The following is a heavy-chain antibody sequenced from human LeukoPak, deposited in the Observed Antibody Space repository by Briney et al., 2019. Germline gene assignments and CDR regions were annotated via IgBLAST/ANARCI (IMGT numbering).Heavy chain of an antibody. D-gene: IGHD3-22*01. Sequence: GGSLRLYCAASGFTFSTYTMKCVRQAPGEGLECVSSVTRSSHYIYCADSVKGRFTISRDNAKNSLYLQMNSLRAEDTAVYYCARTRYDGSGYYSLGDYWGQGTLVTVSS. CDR2: VTRSSHYI. CDR3: ARTRYDGSGYYSLGDY. CDR1: GFTFSTYT. J-gene: IGHJ4*02. V-gene: IGHV3-21*01.